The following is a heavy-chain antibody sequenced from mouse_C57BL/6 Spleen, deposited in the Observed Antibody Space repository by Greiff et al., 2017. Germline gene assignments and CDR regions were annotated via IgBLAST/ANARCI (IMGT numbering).Heavy chain of an antibody. CDR1: GYTFTSYW. V-gene: IGHV1-69*01. D-gene: IGHD3-3*01. CDR2: IDPSDSYT. J-gene: IGHJ1*03. CDR3: ARGLESYWYFDV. Sequence: QVQLQQPGAELVMPGASVKLSCKASGYTFTSYWMHWVKQRPGQGLEWIGEIDPSDSYTNYNQKFKGKSTLTVDKSSSTAYMQLSRLTTEDYAVYYCARGLESYWYFDVWGTGTTVTVSS.